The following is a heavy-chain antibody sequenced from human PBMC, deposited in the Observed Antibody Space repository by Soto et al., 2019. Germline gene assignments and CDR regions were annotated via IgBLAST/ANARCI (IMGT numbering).Heavy chain of an antibody. CDR1: GGSISSGGYS. J-gene: IGHJ6*02. CDR2: IYQSGST. V-gene: IGHV4-30-2*01. D-gene: IGHD3-16*01. CDR3: ARGFGAPSHGMDV. Sequence: QLQLQESGSGLVKPSQTLSLTCAVSGGSISSGGYSWSWIRQPPGKGLAWIGYIYQSGSTYYNPSLKSRVCISVDRSKNQFSLKLSAVTAADTAVYYCARGFGAPSHGMDVWGQGTTVTVSS.